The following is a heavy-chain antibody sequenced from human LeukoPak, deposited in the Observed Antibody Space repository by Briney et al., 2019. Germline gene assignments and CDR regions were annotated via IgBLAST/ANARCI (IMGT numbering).Heavy chain of an antibody. D-gene: IGHD2-8*01. CDR1: GVSISSGDYY. CDR3: ARGLPLIVLMVYALEGAFDI. V-gene: IGHV4-30-4*01. Sequence: SETLSLTCTVSGVSISSGDYYWSWIRQPPGKGLEWIGYIYYSGSTYYNPSLKSRVTISVDTSKNQFSLKLSSVTAADTAVYYCARGLPLIVLMVYALEGAFDIWGQGTMVTVSS. CDR2: IYYSGST. J-gene: IGHJ3*02.